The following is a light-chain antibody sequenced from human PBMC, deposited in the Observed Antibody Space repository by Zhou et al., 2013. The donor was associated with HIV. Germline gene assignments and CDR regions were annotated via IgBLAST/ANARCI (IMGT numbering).Light chain of an antibody. CDR2: DAS. Sequence: DIQMTQSPSTLSASVGDRVTITCRASQSISSWLAWYQQKPGKAPKLLIYDASVLENGVPSRFRGSGFGTDFTLTIISLQPDDTATYYCQQLNSYLLTFGGGTKVEIK. CDR3: QQLNSYLLT. V-gene: IGKV1-5*01. CDR1: QSISSW. J-gene: IGKJ4*01.